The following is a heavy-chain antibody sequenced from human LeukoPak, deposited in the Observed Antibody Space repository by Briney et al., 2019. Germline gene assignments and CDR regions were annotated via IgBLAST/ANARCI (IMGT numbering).Heavy chain of an antibody. CDR2: IYPGDSDT. J-gene: IGHJ3*02. D-gene: IGHD2-15*01. CDR3: ARHSPLLPYAFDI. V-gene: IGHV5-51*01. CDR1: GYSFTSYW. Sequence: GESLKISCKGSGYSFTSYWIGWVRQMPGKGLEWMGIIYPGDSDTRYSPSFQGQVTISADKSISTAYLQWSSLKASDTATYYCARHSPLLPYAFDIWGQGTMVTVSS.